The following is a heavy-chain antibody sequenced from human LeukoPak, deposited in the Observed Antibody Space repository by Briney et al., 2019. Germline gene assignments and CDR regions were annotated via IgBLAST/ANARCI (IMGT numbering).Heavy chain of an antibody. CDR1: GFTFSSYA. Sequence: GGSLRLSCAASGFTFSSYAMSWVCQAPGKGLEWVSAISGSGGSTYYADSVKGRFTISRDNSKNTLYLQMSGLRAEDTAVYYCAREPIKLRYFDWSFDYWGQGTLVTVSS. V-gene: IGHV3-23*01. J-gene: IGHJ4*02. CDR2: ISGSGGST. CDR3: AREPIKLRYFDWSFDY. D-gene: IGHD3-9*01.